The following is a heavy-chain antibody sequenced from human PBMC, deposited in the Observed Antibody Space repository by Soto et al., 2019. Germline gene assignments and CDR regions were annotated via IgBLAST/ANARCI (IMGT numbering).Heavy chain of an antibody. CDR3: APRPCGGDRRRSYSSPYYHGTDV. D-gene: IGHD2-21*02. CDR1: GFSLNTGGLG. J-gene: IGHJ6*02. V-gene: IGHV2-5*02. Sequence: QITLKESGPTLVKPTQTLTLTCTFSGFSLNTGGLGVGWIRQPPGKALEWLALIYWDGDKRYSPSLKSRLSITPDTSNYRVFLTMPKRDSVASATHYRAPRPCGGDRRRSYSSPYYHGTDVWGQGTTVTVSS. CDR2: IYWDGDK.